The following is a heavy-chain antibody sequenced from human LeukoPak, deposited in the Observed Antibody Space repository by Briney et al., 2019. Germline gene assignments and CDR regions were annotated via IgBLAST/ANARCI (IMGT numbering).Heavy chain of an antibody. CDR2: IYYSGST. V-gene: IGHV4-59*01. CDR1: GGSISSYY. J-gene: IGHJ6*03. Sequence: SETLSLTCPVSGGSISSYYWSWIRQPPGKGLEWIGYIYYSGSTNYNPSLKSRVTISVDTSKNQFSLKLSSVSAADTAGYYCARDRGYDNLTGYYYYIDVWGKGTTVTVSS. CDR3: ARDRGYDNLTGYYYYIDV. D-gene: IGHD3-9*01.